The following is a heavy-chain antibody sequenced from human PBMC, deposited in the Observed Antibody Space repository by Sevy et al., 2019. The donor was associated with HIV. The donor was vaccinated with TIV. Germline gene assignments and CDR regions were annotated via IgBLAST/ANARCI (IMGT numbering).Heavy chain of an antibody. CDR1: GFTVSTKY. CDR2: IYSAHST. J-gene: IGHJ4*02. CDR3: ARGKLDYGDYYYFDY. Sequence: GGSLRLSCAASGFTVSTKYMSWVRQAPGKGLEWVSVIYSAHSTYYTDSVKGRFTISRDNSKNTLYLQMNSLRAEETAVYYCARGKLDYGDYYYFDYWGQGTLVTVSS. D-gene: IGHD4-17*01. V-gene: IGHV3-53*01.